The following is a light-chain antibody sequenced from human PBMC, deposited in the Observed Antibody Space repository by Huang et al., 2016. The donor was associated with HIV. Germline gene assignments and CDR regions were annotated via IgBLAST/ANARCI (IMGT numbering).Light chain of an antibody. CDR3: QQYYHNPLT. J-gene: IGKJ4*01. CDR2: WAS. Sequence: DIVMTQSPDSLPVSLGERATITCRSSHSLFFSSNKRSYLAWYQKKPGQPPKLVISWASAREAGVPDRFSGSGSETHFTLTINSLQAEDVAVYYCQQYYHNPLTFGGGTKVEI. CDR1: HSLFFSSNKRSY. V-gene: IGKV4-1*01.